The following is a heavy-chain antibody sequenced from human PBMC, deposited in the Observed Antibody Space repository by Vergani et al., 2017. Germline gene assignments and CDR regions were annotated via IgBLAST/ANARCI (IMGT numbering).Heavy chain of an antibody. CDR2: ISGNNDDV. CDR3: AKDIFDYYGSGSPIGVGMDV. V-gene: IGHV3-21*04. J-gene: IGHJ6*02. D-gene: IGHD3-10*01. Sequence: EVQLLESGGGLAQPGGSLRLSCAASGFTFRNYAMTWVRQAPGKGLEWVSSISGNNDDVYYADSVKGRFTISRDNSKNSLYLQMNSLRAEDTALYYCAKDIFDYYGSGSPIGVGMDVWGQGTTVTVSS. CDR1: GFTFRNYA.